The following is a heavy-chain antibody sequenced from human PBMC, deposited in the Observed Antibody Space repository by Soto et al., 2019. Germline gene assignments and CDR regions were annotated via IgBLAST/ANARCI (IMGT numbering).Heavy chain of an antibody. Sequence: QVQLVQSGAEVKKPGASVKVSCKASGYTFTSSGISWVRQAPGQGLEWMGWISTDNGNTNYAQHLQGRVSMTTDTSKSTAYMDLRRTRSDAPAVYYCDRDQGITTCGVYSRYYYGLDVWGQGTTVTVSS. CDR3: DRDQGITTCGVYSRYYYGLDV. J-gene: IGHJ6*02. CDR1: GYTFTSSG. D-gene: IGHD3-3*01. CDR2: ISTDNGNT. V-gene: IGHV1-18*01.